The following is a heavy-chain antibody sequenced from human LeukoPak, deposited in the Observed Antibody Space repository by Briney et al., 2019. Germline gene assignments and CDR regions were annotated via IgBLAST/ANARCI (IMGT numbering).Heavy chain of an antibody. CDR1: GFTVSSNY. J-gene: IGHJ4*02. Sequence: GGSLRLSCAASGFTVSSNYMSWVRRAPGKGLEWVSVIYSGGSTYYADSVKGRFTISRDNSKNTLYLQMNSLRAEDTAVYYCARENYYDSSGQTRPFDYWGQGTLVTVSS. CDR2: IYSGGST. D-gene: IGHD3-22*01. CDR3: ARENYYDSSGQTRPFDY. V-gene: IGHV3-66*01.